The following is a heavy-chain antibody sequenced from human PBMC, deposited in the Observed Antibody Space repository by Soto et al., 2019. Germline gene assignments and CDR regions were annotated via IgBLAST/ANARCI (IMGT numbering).Heavy chain of an antibody. CDR1: GGSFSGYY. Sequence: PSETLSLTCAVYGGSFSGYYWSWIRQPPGKGLEWIGEINHSGSTNYNPSLKSRITISVETSKNQFSLKLSSVTAADTAVYYCARGEFLDYVNSGNWFDPWGQGTLVTVSS. CDR2: INHSGST. J-gene: IGHJ5*02. D-gene: IGHD1-26*01. CDR3: ARGEFLDYVNSGNWFDP. V-gene: IGHV4-34*01.